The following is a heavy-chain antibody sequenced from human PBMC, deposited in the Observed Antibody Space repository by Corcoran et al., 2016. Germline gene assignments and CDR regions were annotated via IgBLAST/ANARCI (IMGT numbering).Heavy chain of an antibody. D-gene: IGHD4-17*01. V-gene: IGHV1-8*01. CDR3: ARDYGGNSGWFDP. CDR2: MNPNSGNT. CDR1: GYTFTSYD. Sequence: QVQLVQSGAEVKKPGASVMVSCKASGYTFTSYDLNWVRQATGQGLEWMGWMNPNSGNTGYAQKFQGRVTLTRDTSLGTAYMELSSLRSEDTAVYYCARDYGGNSGWFDPWGQGTLVTVSS. J-gene: IGHJ5*02.